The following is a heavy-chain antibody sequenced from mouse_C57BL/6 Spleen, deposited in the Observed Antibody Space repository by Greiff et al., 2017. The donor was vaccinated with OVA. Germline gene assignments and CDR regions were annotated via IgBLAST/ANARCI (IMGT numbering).Heavy chain of an antibody. CDR2: INPNNGGT. CDR1: GYTLTDYY. CDR3: ARSHGYPWFAY. J-gene: IGHJ3*01. D-gene: IGHD2-2*01. Sequence: EVQLQQSGPELVKPGASVKISCKASGYTLTDYYMNWVKQSHGKSLEWIGDINPNNGGTSYNQKFKGKATLTVDKSSSTAYMELRSLTSEDSAVYYCARSHGYPWFAYWGQGTLVTVSA. V-gene: IGHV1-26*01.